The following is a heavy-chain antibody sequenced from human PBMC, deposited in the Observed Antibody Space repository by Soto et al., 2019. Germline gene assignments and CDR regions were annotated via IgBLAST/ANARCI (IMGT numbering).Heavy chain of an antibody. CDR1: GLTFGAST. J-gene: IGHJ4*02. CDR3: TRPGYVSGWPDY. Sequence: GGSLRLSCAASGLTFGASTMEWFRHASGKGLEWIGHIKSKANNYATAYAASVKDRFTISRDDSKNTAYLQMNSLKTEDTAVYYCTRPGYVSGWPDYCGQGTLVTVSS. D-gene: IGHD6-19*01. V-gene: IGHV3-73*01. CDR2: IKSKANNYAT.